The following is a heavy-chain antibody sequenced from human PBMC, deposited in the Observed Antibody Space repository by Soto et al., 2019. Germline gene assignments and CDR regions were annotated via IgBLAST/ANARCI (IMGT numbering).Heavy chain of an antibody. J-gene: IGHJ4*02. Sequence: VKVSCKASGGTFSSYAISWVRQAPGQGLEWMGGIIPIFGTANYAQKFQGRVTITADESTSTAYMELSSLRSGDTAVYYCARGEYSGYDEGSYYFDYWGQGTLVTVSS. CDR3: ARGEYSGYDEGSYYFDY. D-gene: IGHD5-12*01. CDR2: IIPIFGTA. CDR1: GGTFSSYA. V-gene: IGHV1-69*01.